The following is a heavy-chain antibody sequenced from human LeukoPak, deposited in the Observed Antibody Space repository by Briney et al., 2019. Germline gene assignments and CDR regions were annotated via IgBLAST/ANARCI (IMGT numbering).Heavy chain of an antibody. V-gene: IGHV3-23*01. CDR2: ISASGGSA. CDR3: AKTGPSDSSRRNSFDS. J-gene: IGHJ4*02. Sequence: GGSLRLSCAASGFTFSSYALSWVRQAPGKGLEWVSSISASGGSAYYADSVRGRFTISRDRPKSTVYLQMNSLRDGDTAVYYCAKTGPSDSSRRNSFDSWGQGTLVTVSS. D-gene: IGHD6-6*01. CDR1: GFTFSSYA.